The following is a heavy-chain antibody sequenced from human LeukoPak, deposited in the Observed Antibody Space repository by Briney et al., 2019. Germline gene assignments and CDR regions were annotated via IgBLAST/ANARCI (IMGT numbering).Heavy chain of an antibody. Sequence: QSGGSLRLSCAASGFTFDDYAMHWVRQAPGKGLEWVSLISWDGGSTYYADSVKGRFTISRDNSKNSLYLQMNSLRAEDTALYYCATGGEEWELLVYWGQGTLVTVSS. D-gene: IGHD1-26*01. CDR2: ISWDGGST. CDR1: GFTFDDYA. CDR3: ATGGEEWELLVY. V-gene: IGHV3-43D*03. J-gene: IGHJ4*02.